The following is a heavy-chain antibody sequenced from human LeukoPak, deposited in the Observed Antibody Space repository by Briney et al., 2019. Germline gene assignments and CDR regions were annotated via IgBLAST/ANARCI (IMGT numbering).Heavy chain of an antibody. CDR3: ARDRMGAILYFAY. CDR1: GFTFSSYA. V-gene: IGHV3-30*03. Sequence: GGSLRLSCAASGFTFSSYAMHWVRQAPGKGLEWVAVISYDGSNKYYADSVKGRFTISRDNSKNTLYLQMNSLRAEDTAVYYCARDRMGAILYFAYWGQGTLVTVSS. D-gene: IGHD1-26*01. CDR2: ISYDGSNK. J-gene: IGHJ4*02.